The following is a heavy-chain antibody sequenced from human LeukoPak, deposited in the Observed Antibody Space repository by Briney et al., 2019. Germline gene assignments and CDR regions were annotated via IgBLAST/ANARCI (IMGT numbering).Heavy chain of an antibody. CDR1: GGSLISKTSY. V-gene: IGHV4-39*01. J-gene: IGHJ2*01. CDR2: MFCSGSS. D-gene: IGHD7-27*01. Sequence: SETPSPTRSVSGGSLISKTSYSGWIRPPPGKGLGWVGGMFCSGSSYYNQALTSPIPVWADSSKDQFSLKLSSVTASDTAVYYCARLLGPQTGPSVILHWYFDLWGRGT. CDR3: ARLLGPQTGPSVILHWYFDL.